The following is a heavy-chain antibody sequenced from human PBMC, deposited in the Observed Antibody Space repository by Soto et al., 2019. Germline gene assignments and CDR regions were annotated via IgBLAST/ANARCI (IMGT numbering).Heavy chain of an antibody. J-gene: IGHJ6*02. V-gene: IGHV4-38-2*01. CDR2: VHHSGIT. CDR3: ARAGDTMISGVIIMNYYGMDV. Sequence: XATLSLTCVVSGYSISSGYYWCWIRQPPGKGLEWIGNVHHSGITYYNPSLKSRVSISRDTSKNHYSLNLSSVTAADTAVYYCARAGDTMISGVIIMNYYGMDVWGHGTTVTVSS. D-gene: IGHD3-10*01. CDR1: GYSISSGYY.